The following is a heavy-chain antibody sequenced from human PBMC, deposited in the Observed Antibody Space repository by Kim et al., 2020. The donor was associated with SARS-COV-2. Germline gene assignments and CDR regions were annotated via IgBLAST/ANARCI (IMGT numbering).Heavy chain of an antibody. Sequence: GGSLRLSCAASGFTFSSYAMSWVRQAPGKGLEWVSAISGSGGSTYYADSVKGRFTISRDNSKNTLYLQMNSLRAEDTAVYYCAKGDLSSSFPHDYVMDVWGQGTTVTVSS. CDR3: AKGDLSSSFPHDYVMDV. V-gene: IGHV3-23*01. J-gene: IGHJ6*02. CDR1: GFTFSSYA. CDR2: ISGSGGST. D-gene: IGHD6-6*01.